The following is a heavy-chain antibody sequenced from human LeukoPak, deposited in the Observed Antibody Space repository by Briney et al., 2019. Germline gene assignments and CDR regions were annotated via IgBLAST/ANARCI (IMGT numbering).Heavy chain of an antibody. CDR2: ISSSSSYI. D-gene: IGHD5-12*01. CDR1: GFTFSSYS. CDR3: ARVPIVASYYYYMDV. V-gene: IGHV3-21*01. J-gene: IGHJ6*03. Sequence: GGSLRLSCAASGFTFSSYSMNWVRQAPGKGLEWVSSISSSSSYIYYADSVKGRFTISRDNAKNSLYLQMNSLRAEDTAVYYCARVPIVASYYYYMDVWGKGTTVTVSS.